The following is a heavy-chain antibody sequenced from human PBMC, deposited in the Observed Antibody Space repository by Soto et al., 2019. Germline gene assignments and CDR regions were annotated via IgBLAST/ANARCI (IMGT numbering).Heavy chain of an antibody. CDR2: ILPLSGTT. D-gene: IGHD3-16*02. CDR1: GGTFSAYA. J-gene: IGHJ6*02. CDR3: ARANPTKYYDYVWGDYRRGGMDV. V-gene: IGHV1-69*06. Sequence: QLQLVQSGAEVKKPGSSVKVSCKASGGTFSAYAISWVRQAPGQGLEWMGGILPLSGTTNYTQRFQGRVTISADKSTRTAYVELSSLRSEDTAVYYCARANPTKYYDYVWGDYRRGGMDVWGQGTTVTVSS.